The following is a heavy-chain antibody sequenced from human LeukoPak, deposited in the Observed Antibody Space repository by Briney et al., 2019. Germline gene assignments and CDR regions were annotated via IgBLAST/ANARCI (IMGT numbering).Heavy chain of an antibody. J-gene: IGHJ4*02. Sequence: PGGSLRLSCAACGFTFSSYDMHWLPQATGKALEWVSAIGTAGDTYYPGSVKGRFTISRDNAKNSLYLQMNSLRAEDTAVYYCARRGGTYSSSSYYFDYWGQGTLVTVSS. D-gene: IGHD6-6*01. V-gene: IGHV3-13*01. CDR2: IGTAGDT. CDR3: ARRGGTYSSSSYYFDY. CDR1: GFTFSSYD.